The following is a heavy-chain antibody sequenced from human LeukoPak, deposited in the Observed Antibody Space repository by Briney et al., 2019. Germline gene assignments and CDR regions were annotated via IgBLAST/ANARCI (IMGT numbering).Heavy chain of an antibody. CDR2: INHSGST. CDR1: GGSFSGYY. V-gene: IGHV4-34*01. J-gene: IGHJ4*02. Sequence: PSETLSLTCAVYGGSFSGYYWSWIRQPPGKGLEWIGEINHSGSTNYNPSLKSRVTISVDTSKNQFSLKLSSVTAADTAVYYCARMGVAGSYIPHFDYWGQGTLVTVSS. D-gene: IGHD3-10*01. CDR3: ARMGVAGSYIPHFDY.